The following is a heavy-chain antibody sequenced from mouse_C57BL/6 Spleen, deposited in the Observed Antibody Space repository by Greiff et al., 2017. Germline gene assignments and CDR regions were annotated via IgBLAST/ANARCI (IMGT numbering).Heavy chain of an antibody. Sequence: EVQLMESGPGMVKPSQSLSLTCTVTGYSITSGYDWHWIRHFPGNKLEWMGYISYSGSTNYNPSLKSRISITHDTSKNHFFLKLNSVTTEDTATYYCARGVVYDYGFDYWGQGTTLTVSS. CDR1: GYSITSGYD. CDR3: ARGVVYDYGFDY. CDR2: ISYSGST. D-gene: IGHD2-4*01. J-gene: IGHJ2*01. V-gene: IGHV3-1*01.